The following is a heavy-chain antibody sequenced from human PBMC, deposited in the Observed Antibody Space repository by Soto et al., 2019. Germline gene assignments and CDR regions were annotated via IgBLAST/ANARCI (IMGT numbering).Heavy chain of an antibody. J-gene: IGHJ4*02. Sequence: QPGGSLRLSCAASGFTFSSYAMSWVRQAPGKGLEWVSAIGGSGDSTYYADSVKGRFTISRDNSKNTLFLHMNSLRAEDTAVYYCSKAPAKDCSGGSCPNFHWGQGTLVTVSS. CDR1: GFTFSSYA. CDR2: IGGSGDST. V-gene: IGHV3-23*01. D-gene: IGHD2-15*01. CDR3: SKAPAKDCSGGSCPNFH.